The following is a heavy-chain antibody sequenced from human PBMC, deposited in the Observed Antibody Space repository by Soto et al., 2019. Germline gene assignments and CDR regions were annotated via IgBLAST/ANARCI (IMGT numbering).Heavy chain of an antibody. CDR2: IDHYGSEK. Sequence: EVQLVESGGALVQPGGSLRLSCAASGFTFSTYWMAWVRQAPGKRLEWVATIDHYGSEKHYVDSLKGRFTISRDNAKSSLYLQIYSLRVEDTAVYFCARESHAHFDQWGQGALVTVSS. V-gene: IGHV3-7*01. J-gene: IGHJ4*02. CDR3: ARESHAHFDQ. CDR1: GFTFSTYW.